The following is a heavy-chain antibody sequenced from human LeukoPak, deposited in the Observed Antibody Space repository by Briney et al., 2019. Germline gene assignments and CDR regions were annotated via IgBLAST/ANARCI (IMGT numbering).Heavy chain of an antibody. CDR3: AKVGDIVVVVAGRMDV. CDR2: INHSGST. D-gene: IGHD2-15*01. J-gene: IGHJ6*02. Sequence: SETLSLTCAVYGGSFSGYYRSWIRQPPGKGLEWIGEINHSGSTNYNPSLKSRVTISVDTSKNRFSLKLSSVTAADTAVYYCAKVGDIVVVVAGRMDVWGQGTTVTVSS. CDR1: GGSFSGYY. V-gene: IGHV4-34*01.